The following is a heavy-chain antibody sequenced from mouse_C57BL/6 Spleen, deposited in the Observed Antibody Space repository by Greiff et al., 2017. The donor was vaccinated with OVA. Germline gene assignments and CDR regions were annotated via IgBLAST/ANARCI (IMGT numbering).Heavy chain of an antibody. CDR2: IHPHSGST. D-gene: IGHD1-1*01. V-gene: IGHV1-64*01. J-gene: IGHJ3*01. CDR1: GYTFTCYW. Sequence: QVQLMQPGAELVKPGASVKLSCKASGYTFTCYWLHRVKQRPGQGLEWIGMIHPHSGSTNYNEKFKSKATLSVDKSSSTPYKPLSSLTTEDSAVYFCAREDYGKRNWGQGTLVTVSA. CDR3: AREDYGKRN.